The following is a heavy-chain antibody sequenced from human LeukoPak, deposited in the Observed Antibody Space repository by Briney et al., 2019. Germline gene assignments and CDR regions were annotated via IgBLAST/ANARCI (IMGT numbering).Heavy chain of an antibody. Sequence: GGSLRLSCAASGFTFSSDSMNWVRQAPGKGLEGVSYISSSSSTIYHADSVKGRFTISRDNAKNSLYLQMNSLRAEDTAVYYCARSIAASPLYYYYYMDVWGKGTTVTVSS. D-gene: IGHD6-6*01. CDR3: ARSIAASPLYYYYYMDV. V-gene: IGHV3-48*01. CDR2: ISSSSSTI. J-gene: IGHJ6*03. CDR1: GFTFSSDS.